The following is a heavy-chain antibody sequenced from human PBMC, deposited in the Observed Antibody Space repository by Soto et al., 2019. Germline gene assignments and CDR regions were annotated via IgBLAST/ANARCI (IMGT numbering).Heavy chain of an antibody. D-gene: IGHD3-3*01. V-gene: IGHV4-4*07. J-gene: IGHJ4*02. CDR3: ARDNNDFWSLYPLTFDY. CDR1: GGSLSKYY. Sequence: SETLSLTCSVSGGSLSKYYWSWIRQPAGKGLEWIGRISTSGHVVSKVSLRSRLTMSVDMSNNHFSLKLTSVTAADTAVYYCARDNNDFWSLYPLTFDYWGQGALVTVSS. CDR2: ISTSGHV.